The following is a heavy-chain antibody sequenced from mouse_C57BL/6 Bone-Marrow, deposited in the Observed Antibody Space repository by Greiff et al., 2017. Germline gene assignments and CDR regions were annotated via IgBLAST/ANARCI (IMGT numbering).Heavy chain of an antibody. CDR2: ISDGGSYT. Sequence: EVMLVESGGGLVKPGGSLKLSCAASGFTFSSYAMSWVRQTPEKRLEWVATISDGGSYTYYPDNVKGRFTLSRDNAKNNLYLQMSHLKSEDTAMYYCARDYYGSSYWGKGTTLTVSS. J-gene: IGHJ2*01. CDR3: ARDYYGSSY. V-gene: IGHV5-4*03. D-gene: IGHD1-1*01. CDR1: GFTFSSYA.